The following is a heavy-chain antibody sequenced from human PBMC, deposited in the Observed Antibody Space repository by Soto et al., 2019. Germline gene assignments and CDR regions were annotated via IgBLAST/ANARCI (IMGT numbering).Heavy chain of an antibody. D-gene: IGHD5-12*01. CDR1: GYTFTSYA. V-gene: IGHV1-3*01. Sequence: GASVNVSCKASGYTFTSYAMHWVRQAPGQRLEWMGWINAGNGNTKYSQKLQGRVTITRDTSTSTAYMELRSLRSDDTAVYYCARLRSGYHLYYCGMDGWGQGTTVTVSS. J-gene: IGHJ6*02. CDR2: INAGNGNT. CDR3: ARLRSGYHLYYCGMDG.